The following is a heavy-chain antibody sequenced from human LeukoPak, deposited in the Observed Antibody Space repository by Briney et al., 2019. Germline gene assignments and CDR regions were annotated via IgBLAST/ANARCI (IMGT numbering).Heavy chain of an antibody. J-gene: IGHJ4*02. CDR3: AREVRHRYCSSTSCPSVYFDY. Sequence: ASVKVSCKASGYTFTSYYMHWVRQAPGQGLEWMGIINPSGGSTSYAQKFQGRVTMTRDTSTSTVYMELSSLRSEDTAVYYCAREVRHRYCSSTSCPSVYFDYWGQGTLVTVSS. D-gene: IGHD2-2*01. V-gene: IGHV1-46*01. CDR2: INPSGGST. CDR1: GYTFTSYY.